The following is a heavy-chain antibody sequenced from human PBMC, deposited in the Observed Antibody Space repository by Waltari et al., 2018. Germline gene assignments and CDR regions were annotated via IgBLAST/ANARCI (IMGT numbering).Heavy chain of an antibody. V-gene: IGHV4-39*01. D-gene: IGHD3-3*01. Sequence: QLQLQESGPGLVKPSETLSLTCSVSGGSISSSSFFWGWIRQPPGKGLEWIGSLYYTGNTYYNPSLKSRVTISEDTSKNQFSLKLSSVTAADTAVYYCARHMPYYDSIYYFDYWGQGTLVTVSS. J-gene: IGHJ4*02. CDR2: LYYTGNT. CDR1: GGSISSSSFF. CDR3: ARHMPYYDSIYYFDY.